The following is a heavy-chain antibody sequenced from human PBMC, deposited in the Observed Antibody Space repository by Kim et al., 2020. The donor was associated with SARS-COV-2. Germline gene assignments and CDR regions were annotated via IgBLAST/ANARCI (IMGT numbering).Heavy chain of an antibody. CDR1: GGSISSSSYY. D-gene: IGHD5-18*01. Sequence: SETLSLTCTVSGGSISSSSYYWGWIRQPPGKGLEWIGSIYYSGSTYYNPSLKSRVTISVDTSKNQFSLKLSSVTAADTAVYYCARLSMGTGGGMDVWGQGTTVTVSS. CDR2: IYYSGST. CDR3: ARLSMGTGGGMDV. J-gene: IGHJ6*02. V-gene: IGHV4-39*01.